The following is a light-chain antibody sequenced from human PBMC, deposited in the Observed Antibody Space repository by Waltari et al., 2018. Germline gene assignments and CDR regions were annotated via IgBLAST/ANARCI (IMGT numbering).Light chain of an antibody. CDR2: SIN. J-gene: IGLJ2*01. CDR1: TGAVPSGLS. Sequence: QTVVTQEPSVTVSTGGTVTLPCASSTGAVPSGLSPNWFQQKPGQAPRALIYSINQRHSWTPARFSGSLLGGKAALTLSGVQPEDEAVYYCLLYYGALDWIFGGGTNLTVL. CDR3: LLYYGALDWI. V-gene: IGLV7-43*01.